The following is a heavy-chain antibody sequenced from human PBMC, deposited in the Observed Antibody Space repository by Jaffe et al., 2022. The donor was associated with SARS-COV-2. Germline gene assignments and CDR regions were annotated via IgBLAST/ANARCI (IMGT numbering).Heavy chain of an antibody. V-gene: IGHV1-2*05. CDR2: INPNTGGT. D-gene: IGHD4-17*01. Sequence: QVQLVQSGAEAKKPGASVKVSCTASGYTFTGNFIHWVWQAPGQGLEWVGRINPNTGGTNYAQKFQDRVTMTRDTSLTTAYMELNSLTSDDTGVYYCARWDGGGRPMFFDLWGQGTLVTVSS. J-gene: IGHJ4*02. CDR1: GYTFTGNF. CDR3: ARWDGGGRPMFFDL.